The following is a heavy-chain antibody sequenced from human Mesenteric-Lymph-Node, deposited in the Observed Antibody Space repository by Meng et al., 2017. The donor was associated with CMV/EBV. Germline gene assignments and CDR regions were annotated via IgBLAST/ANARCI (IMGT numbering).Heavy chain of an antibody. D-gene: IGHD3-9*01. Sequence: QGQLHQWGAGLLKPSATLSLTCAVYGGSFSGYYWNWIRQSPEKGLEWIGEINHSGSTTYNPSFTSRIIISVDTSTNQISLNMSSVTAADTAVYYCARGSSYDILTGYFDYWGQGALVTVSS. CDR3: ARGSSYDILTGYFDY. CDR1: GGSFSGYY. J-gene: IGHJ4*02. V-gene: IGHV4-34*01. CDR2: INHSGST.